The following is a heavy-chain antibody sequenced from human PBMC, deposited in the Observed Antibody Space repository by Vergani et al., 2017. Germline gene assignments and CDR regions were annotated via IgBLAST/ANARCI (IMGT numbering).Heavy chain of an antibody. D-gene: IGHD2-2*01. Sequence: QVQLQQWGAGLLKPSETLSLTCAVYGGSFSGYYWSWIRQPPGKGLEWIGEINHSGSTNYNPSLKSRVTISVDTSKNQFSLKLSSVTAADTAVYYCARDSTHCSSTSCYDWFDPWGQGTLVTVSS. CDR2: INHSGST. J-gene: IGHJ5*02. CDR3: ARDSTHCSSTSCYDWFDP. V-gene: IGHV4-34*01. CDR1: GGSFSGYY.